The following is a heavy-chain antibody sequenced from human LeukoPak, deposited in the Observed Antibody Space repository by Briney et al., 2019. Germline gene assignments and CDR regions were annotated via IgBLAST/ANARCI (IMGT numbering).Heavy chain of an antibody. CDR2: ISGSGGST. V-gene: IGHV3-23*01. CDR3: ARAPYYYDNSGYYLVFDY. D-gene: IGHD3-22*01. CDR1: GFTFSSYA. J-gene: IGHJ4*02. Sequence: GGSLRLSCAASGFTFSSYAMSWVRQAPGKGLEWVSAISGSGGSTYYADSVKGRFTISRDNSKNTLYLQMNSLRAEDTAVYYCARAPYYYDNSGYYLVFDYWGQGTLVTVSS.